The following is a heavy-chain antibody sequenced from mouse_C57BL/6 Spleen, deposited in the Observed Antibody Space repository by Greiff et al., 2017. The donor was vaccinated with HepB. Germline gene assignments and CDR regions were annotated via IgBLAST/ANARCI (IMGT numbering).Heavy chain of an antibody. CDR3: TTPDGDYFDY. J-gene: IGHJ2*01. CDR2: IDPENGDT. Sequence: VQLQQSGAELVRPGASVKLSCTASGFNIKDDYMHWVKQRPEQGLEWIGWIDPENGDTEYASKFQGKATITADTSSNTAYLQLSSLTSEDTAVYYCTTPDGDYFDYWGQGTTLTVSS. V-gene: IGHV14-4*01. CDR1: GFNIKDDY.